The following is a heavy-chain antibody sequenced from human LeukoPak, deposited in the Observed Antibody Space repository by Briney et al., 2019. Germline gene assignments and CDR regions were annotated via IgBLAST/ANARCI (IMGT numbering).Heavy chain of an antibody. CDR2: IYHSGST. J-gene: IGHJ6*03. CDR1: GYSISSGYY. V-gene: IGHV4-38-2*02. CDR3: ARVYSGSYYAHYYYYMDV. D-gene: IGHD1-26*01. Sequence: SETLSLTCTVSGYSISSGYYWGWIRQPPGKGLEWIGSIYHSGSTYYNPSLKSRVTISVDTSKNQFSLKLSSVTAADTAVYYCARVYSGSYYAHYYYYMDVWGKGTTVTVSS.